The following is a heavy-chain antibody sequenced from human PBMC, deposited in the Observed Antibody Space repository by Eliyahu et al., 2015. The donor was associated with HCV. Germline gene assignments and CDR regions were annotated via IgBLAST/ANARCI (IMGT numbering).Heavy chain of an antibody. CDR1: GFPLSNAKVG. J-gene: IGHJ4*02. D-gene: IGHD5-12*01. V-gene: IGHV2-26*01. CDR2: IFSNDET. CDR3: ARGMLVADFI. Sequence: QVTLKESGPVLVKPTETLTLTCTVSGFPLSNAKVGVSWVRQSPGKALEWLAHIFSNDETSYSTSLKSRLTISRDNSNTQVVLTMANMGPLDTATYRCARGMLVADFIWGQGILVTVSS.